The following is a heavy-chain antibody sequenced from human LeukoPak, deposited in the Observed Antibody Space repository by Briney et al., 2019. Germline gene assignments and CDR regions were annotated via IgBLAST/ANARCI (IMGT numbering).Heavy chain of an antibody. V-gene: IGHV1-2*02. D-gene: IGHD6-19*01. CDR1: AYTFTGYY. J-gene: IGHJ4*02. CDR2: INPNSGGT. CDR3: ARSSGWSLFDY. Sequence: GASVKVSCKASAYTFTGYYMHWVRQAPGQGLEWVGWINPNSGGTNYAQKFRGRVTMTRDTSISTAYMELSTLRSDDTAVYYCARSSGWSLFDYWGQGALVTVSS.